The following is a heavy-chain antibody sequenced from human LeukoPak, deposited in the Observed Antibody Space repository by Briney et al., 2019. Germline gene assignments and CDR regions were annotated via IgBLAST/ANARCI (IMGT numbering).Heavy chain of an antibody. CDR2: IYYSGST. CDR3: ARNLPDGQFDP. J-gene: IGHJ5*02. Sequence: TETLSLTCTVSGGSISSYYWSWIRQPPGKGLEWIGYIYYSGSTNYNPSLKSRVTISVDTSKNQFSLRLSSVTAADTAVYYCARNLPDGQFDPWGQGTLVTVSS. V-gene: IGHV4-59*01. CDR1: GGSISSYY. D-gene: IGHD5-24*01.